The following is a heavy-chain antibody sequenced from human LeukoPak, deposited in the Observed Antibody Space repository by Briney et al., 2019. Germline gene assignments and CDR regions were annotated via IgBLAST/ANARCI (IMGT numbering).Heavy chain of an antibody. V-gene: IGHV3-48*01. CDR3: ASTVGYCSGGSCYSGDIYYFDY. CDR1: GFTFSSYS. Sequence: GGSLRLSCAASGFTFSSYSMNWVRQAPGKGLEWVSYISSSSSAIYYADSVKGRFTISRDNAKNSLYLQMNSLRAEDTAVYYCASTVGYCSGGSCYSGDIYYFDYWGQGTLVTVSS. J-gene: IGHJ4*02. CDR2: ISSSSSAI. D-gene: IGHD2-15*01.